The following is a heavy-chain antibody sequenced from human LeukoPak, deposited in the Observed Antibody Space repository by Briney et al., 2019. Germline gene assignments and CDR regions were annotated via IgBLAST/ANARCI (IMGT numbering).Heavy chain of an antibody. CDR3: ARETAGFDS. J-gene: IGHJ3*02. CDR1: GGTFSSYA. Sequence: ASVKVSCKASGGTFSSYAISWVRQAPGQGLEWMGRISPILGISYYAQRFQGRVTITADKSTSTANMELRSLRSEDTAVYYCARETAGFDSWGQGTMVTVSS. V-gene: IGHV1-69*04. CDR2: ISPILGIS. D-gene: IGHD2-21*02.